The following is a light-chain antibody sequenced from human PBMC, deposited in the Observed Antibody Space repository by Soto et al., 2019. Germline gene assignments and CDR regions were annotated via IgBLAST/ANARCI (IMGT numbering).Light chain of an antibody. V-gene: IGLV1-47*01. CDR1: SSNIGNNY. CDR2: RNN. J-gene: IGLJ2*01. CDR3: AAWDDSLSGRGV. Sequence: QSVLTQPPSASGTPGQRVTISCSGSSSNIGNNYVYWYQMVPGTAPKLLIYRNNQRPSGVPDRFSGSRSGTSASLAFSGLRSEDEADYYCAAWDDSLSGRGVFGGGTKLTVL.